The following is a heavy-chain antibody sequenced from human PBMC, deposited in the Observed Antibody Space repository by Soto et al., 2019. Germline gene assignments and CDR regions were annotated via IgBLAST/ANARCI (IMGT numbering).Heavy chain of an antibody. Sequence: VQLVQSGAEVKKPGSSVKVSCKASGGTFSSHAISWVQQAPGQGLEWMGGIIPIFGTANYAQKFQGRVTITADESTSTAYMELSSLRSEDTAVYYCARSPVPEDYYFDYWGQGTLVTVSS. CDR1: GGTFSSHA. CDR3: ARSPVPEDYYFDY. V-gene: IGHV1-69*01. J-gene: IGHJ4*02. CDR2: IIPIFGTA.